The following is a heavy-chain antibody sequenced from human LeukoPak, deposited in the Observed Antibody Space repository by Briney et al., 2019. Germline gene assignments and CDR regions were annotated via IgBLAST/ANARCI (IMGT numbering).Heavy chain of an antibody. CDR3: AITHYDILTGYHKYMDV. D-gene: IGHD3-9*01. CDR1: GGSISSYY. V-gene: IGHV4-34*01. J-gene: IGHJ6*03. CDR2: INHGGST. Sequence: SETLSLTCTVSGGSISSYYWSWVRQPPGKGLEWIGEINHGGSTNYNPSLKSRVTISVDTSKNHVSLKLSSVTAADTAVYYCAITHYDILTGYHKYMDVWGKGTTVTIS.